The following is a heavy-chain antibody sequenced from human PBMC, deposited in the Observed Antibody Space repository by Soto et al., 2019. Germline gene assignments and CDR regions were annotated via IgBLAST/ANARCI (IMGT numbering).Heavy chain of an antibody. CDR2: ISGSGGST. CDR1: GFTFSSYA. V-gene: IGHV3-23*01. J-gene: IGHJ6*02. D-gene: IGHD6-19*01. Sequence: PGGSLRLSCAASGFTFSSYAMSWVRQAPGKGLEWVSAISGSGGSTYYADSVKGRFTISRDNSKNTLYLQMNSLRAEDTAVYYCAKDNGGGWSNYYYYGMDVWGQGTTVTVSS. CDR3: AKDNGGGWSNYYYYGMDV.